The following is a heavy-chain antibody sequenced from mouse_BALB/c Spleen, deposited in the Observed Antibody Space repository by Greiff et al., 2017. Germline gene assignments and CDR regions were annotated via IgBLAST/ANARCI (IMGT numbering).Heavy chain of an antibody. J-gene: IGHJ2*01. CDR1: GYTFTNYW. CDR3: AFYGNYEYYLDY. CDR2: IYPGGGYT. V-gene: IGHV1-63*02. Sequence: QVQLQQSGAELVRPGTSVKISCKASGYTFTNYWLGWVKQRPGHGLEWIGDIYPGGGYTNYNEKFKGKATLTADTSSSTAYMQLSSLTSEDSAVYFCAFYGNYEYYLDYWGQGTTLTVSS. D-gene: IGHD2-1*01.